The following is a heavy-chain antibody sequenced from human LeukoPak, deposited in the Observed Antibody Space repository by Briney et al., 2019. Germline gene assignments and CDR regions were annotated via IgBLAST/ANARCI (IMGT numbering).Heavy chain of an antibody. J-gene: IGHJ4*02. V-gene: IGHV3-48*01. CDR2: ISSSSNTI. CDR1: GFTFSSYT. D-gene: IGHD6-13*01. Sequence: GGSLRLSCAASGFTFSSYTMNWVRQAPGKGLEWVSYISSSSNTIYYADSVKGRFTISRDNAKNSLYLQMNSLRAEDTAVYYCARVPAAYLYFDYWGQGTLVTVSS. CDR3: ARVPAAYLYFDY.